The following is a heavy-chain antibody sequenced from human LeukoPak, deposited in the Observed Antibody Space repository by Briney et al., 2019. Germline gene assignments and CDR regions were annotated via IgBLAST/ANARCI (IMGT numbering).Heavy chain of an antibody. V-gene: IGHV3-53*01. D-gene: IGHD6-19*01. Sequence: GGSLRLSCAASGFTVSRNYMSWVRQAPGKGLEWVSVLYSGGSTYYADSVKGRFTISRDNSKNTLYLQMNSLRAEDTAVYYCARGSYSSGFDPWGQGTLVTVSS. CDR3: ARGSYSSGFDP. J-gene: IGHJ5*02. CDR2: LYSGGST. CDR1: GFTVSRNY.